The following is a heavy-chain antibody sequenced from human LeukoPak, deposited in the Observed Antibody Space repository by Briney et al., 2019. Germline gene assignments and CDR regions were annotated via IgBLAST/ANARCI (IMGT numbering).Heavy chain of an antibody. D-gene: IGHD1-26*01. Sequence: GASVKVSCKASGGTFSSYAISWVRQAPGQGLEWMGGIIPIFGTANYAQKFQGRVTITADESTSTAYMELSSLRSEDAAVYYCAREGRVGAGFYWGQGTLVTVSS. V-gene: IGHV1-69*13. CDR1: GGTFSSYA. J-gene: IGHJ4*02. CDR3: AREGRVGAGFY. CDR2: IIPIFGTA.